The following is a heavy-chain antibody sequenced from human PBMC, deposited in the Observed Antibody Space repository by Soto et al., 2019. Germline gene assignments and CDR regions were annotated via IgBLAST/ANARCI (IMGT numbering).Heavy chain of an antibody. CDR1: GLSFNSYA. V-gene: IGHV3-23*01. CDR3: AKDRYFDPNTVISRAFDY. Sequence: PGGCIRLSCAACGLSFNSYAMSLVRQAPGKGLEWVSAISGSGGSTYYADSVKGRFTISRDNSKNTLYLQMNSLRAEDTAVYYCAKDRYFDPNTVISRAFDYWGKGTLVTVS. J-gene: IGHJ4*02. CDR2: ISGSGGST. D-gene: IGHD3-9*01.